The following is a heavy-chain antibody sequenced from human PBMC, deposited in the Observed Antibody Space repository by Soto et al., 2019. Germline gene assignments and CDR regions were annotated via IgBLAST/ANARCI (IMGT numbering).Heavy chain of an antibody. CDR3: AREAAMVTRWFDP. D-gene: IGHD5-18*01. J-gene: IGHJ5*02. CDR2: INPSGGST. V-gene: IGHV1-46*01. Sequence: WASVKVSCKASGYTFTSYYMHWVRQPPGQGLEWMGIINPSGGSTSYAQKFQGRVTMTRDTSTSTVYMELSSLRSEDTAVYYCAREAAMVTRWFDPWGQGTLVTVSS. CDR1: GYTFTSYY.